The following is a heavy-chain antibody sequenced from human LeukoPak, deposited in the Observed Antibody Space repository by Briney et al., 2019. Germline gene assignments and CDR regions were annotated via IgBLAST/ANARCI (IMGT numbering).Heavy chain of an antibody. V-gene: IGHV1-46*01. Sequence: ASVKVSCKASGYTFTNYYMHWVRQAPGQGLEWMGIINPSSGSTSFPQHFQGRVTMTRDTSTSTVYMELSSLRSEDTAVYYCARAPKVEMATITFDYWGQGTLVTVSS. CDR3: ARAPKVEMATITFDY. CDR1: GYTFTNYY. J-gene: IGHJ4*02. D-gene: IGHD5-12*01. CDR2: INPSSGST.